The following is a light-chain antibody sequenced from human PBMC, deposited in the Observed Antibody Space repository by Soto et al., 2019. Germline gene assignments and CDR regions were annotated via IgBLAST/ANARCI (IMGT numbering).Light chain of an antibody. CDR2: DAS. CDR1: QSVSNTY. Sequence: EIVLTQSPATLSLSPGERATLSCRASQSVSNTYLAWYQQKPGQAPRLLIYDASSRATGIPDRFSCSGSGTDFTLTISILELEHFAVDYCQHYGSSPGLFTFGPGTKVDIK. V-gene: IGKV3-20*01. J-gene: IGKJ3*01. CDR3: QHYGSSPGLFT.